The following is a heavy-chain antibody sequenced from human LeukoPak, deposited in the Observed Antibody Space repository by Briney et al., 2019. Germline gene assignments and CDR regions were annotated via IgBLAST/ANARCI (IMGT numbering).Heavy chain of an antibody. CDR1: GFTFSSYA. CDR3: ASGPDSSGWYGDY. J-gene: IGHJ4*02. CDR2: ISGSGGST. D-gene: IGHD6-19*01. V-gene: IGHV3-23*01. Sequence: GGSLRLSCAASGFTFSSYAMSWVRQAPGKGLEWVSAISGSGGSTYYADSVKGRFTISRDNSKNTLYLQMNSLRAEDTAVYYCASGPDSSGWYGDYWGQGTLVTFSS.